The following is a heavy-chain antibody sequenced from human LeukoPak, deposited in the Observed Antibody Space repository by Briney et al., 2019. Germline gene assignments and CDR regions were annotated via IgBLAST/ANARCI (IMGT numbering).Heavy chain of an antibody. V-gene: IGHV1-69*13. CDR1: GGTFSSYA. CDR3: AYSGSYSSYYFDY. D-gene: IGHD1-26*01. CDR2: IIPIFGTA. Sequence: SVTVSCKASGGTFSSYAISWVRQAPGQGLEWMGGIIPIFGTANYAQKFQGRVTITADESTSTAYMELSSLRSEDTAVYYCAYSGSYSSYYFDYWGQGTLVTVSS. J-gene: IGHJ4*02.